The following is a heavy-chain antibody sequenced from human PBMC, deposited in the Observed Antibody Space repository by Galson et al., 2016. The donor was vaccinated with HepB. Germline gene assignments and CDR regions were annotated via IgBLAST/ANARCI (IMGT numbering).Heavy chain of an antibody. D-gene: IGHD3-10*01. J-gene: IGHJ5*02. CDR2: ILNSGAST. V-gene: IGHV3-23*01. CDR1: GFTFSSYA. CDR3: AKCLWVRGVYPFDP. Sequence: SLRLSCAASGFTFSSYAMNWVRQAPGKGLEWVSAILNSGASTSYADSVKARFTISRDNSKNTVYLQMNNLRAEDTAVYYCAKCLWVRGVYPFDPWGQGTLVTVSS.